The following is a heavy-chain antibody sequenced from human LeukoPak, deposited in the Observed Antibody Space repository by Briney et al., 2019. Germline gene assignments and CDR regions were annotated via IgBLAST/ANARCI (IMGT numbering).Heavy chain of an antibody. Sequence: PSETLSLTCTVSGGSISSSSYYWGWIRQPPGKGLEWIGSIYYSGSTYYNPSLKSRVTISVDTSKNQFSLKLSSVTAADTAVYYCARDRGVTVVTPRSRYGMDVWGQGTTVTVSS. J-gene: IGHJ6*02. CDR3: ARDRGVTVVTPRSRYGMDV. V-gene: IGHV4-39*07. D-gene: IGHD4-23*01. CDR1: GGSISSSSYY. CDR2: IYYSGST.